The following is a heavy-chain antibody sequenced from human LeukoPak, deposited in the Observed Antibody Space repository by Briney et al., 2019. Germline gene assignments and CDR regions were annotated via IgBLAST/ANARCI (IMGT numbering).Heavy chain of an antibody. V-gene: IGHV1-69*13. Sequence: SVKVSCKASGGTFSSYTINWVRQAPGQGLEWMGGIIPIFGTANYAQKFQGRVTITADESTSTAYMELSSLRSEDTAVYYCARGRRIVVVPAALDYWGQGTLVTVSS. CDR1: GGTFSSYT. D-gene: IGHD2-2*01. CDR2: IIPIFGTA. CDR3: ARGRRIVVVPAALDY. J-gene: IGHJ4*02.